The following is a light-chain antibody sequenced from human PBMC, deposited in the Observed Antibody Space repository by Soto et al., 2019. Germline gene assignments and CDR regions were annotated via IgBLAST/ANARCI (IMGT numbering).Light chain of an antibody. CDR3: SSYAGSNNFDVV. V-gene: IGLV2-8*01. CDR2: EVS. Sequence: QSVLTQPPSASGSPGQSVTISCNGTSSDVGGYNYVSWYQQHPGKAPKLMIYEVSKRPSGVPDRFSGSKSGNTASLTVSGLQAEDEADYYCSSYAGSNNFDVVFGGGTKLTVL. J-gene: IGLJ2*01. CDR1: SSDVGGYNY.